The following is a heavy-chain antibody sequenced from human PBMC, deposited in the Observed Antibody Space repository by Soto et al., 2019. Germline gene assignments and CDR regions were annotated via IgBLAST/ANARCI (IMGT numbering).Heavy chain of an antibody. CDR1: GFTFSRYA. CDR3: VKVGPYCGGDCYRYYFDY. CDR2: ISSNGETT. V-gene: IGHV3-64D*08. D-gene: IGHD2-21*01. J-gene: IGHJ4*02. Sequence: GGSLRLSCSASGFTFSRYAMHWVRQAPGKGLEYVSAISSNGETTYYADSVKGRFTISRDNSKNTLYLQMSSLRADDTAIYYCVKVGPYCGGDCYRYYFDYWGQGSPDTVSS.